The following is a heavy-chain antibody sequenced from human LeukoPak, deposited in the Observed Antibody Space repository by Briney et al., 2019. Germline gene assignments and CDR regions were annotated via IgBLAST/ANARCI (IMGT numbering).Heavy chain of an antibody. D-gene: IGHD2-2*01. CDR3: ARAGGIVVVPAALPDY. J-gene: IGHJ4*02. CDR1: GYTFTSYG. CDR2: ISAYNGNT. Sequence: ASVKVSCKASGYTFTSYGISWVRQAPGQGLEWMGWISAYNGNTNYAQKLQGRVTMTTDTSTSTAYVELRSLRSDDTAVYYCARAGGIVVVPAALPDYWGQGTLVTVSS. V-gene: IGHV1-18*01.